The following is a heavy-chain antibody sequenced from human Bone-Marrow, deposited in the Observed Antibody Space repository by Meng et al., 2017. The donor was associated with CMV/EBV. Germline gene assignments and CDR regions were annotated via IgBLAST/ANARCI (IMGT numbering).Heavy chain of an antibody. V-gene: IGHV4-38-2*02. J-gene: IGHJ6*02. CDR2: IYHSGST. Sequence: SETLSLTCTVSGYSISSGYYWGWIRQPPGKGLEWIGSIYHSGSTYYNPSLKSRVTISVDTSKNQFPLKLSSVTAADTAVYYCARCFGYCSSTSCYRVDYYYYYGMDVWGQGTTVTVSS. D-gene: IGHD2-2*02. CDR1: GYSISSGYY. CDR3: ARCFGYCSSTSCYRVDYYYYYGMDV.